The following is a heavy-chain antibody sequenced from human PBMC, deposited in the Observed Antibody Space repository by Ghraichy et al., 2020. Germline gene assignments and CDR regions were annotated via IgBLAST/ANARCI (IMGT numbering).Heavy chain of an antibody. V-gene: IGHV2-5*02. CDR3: ASLGYCTGGVCQRKYYFDY. CDR2: IYWDDDK. CDR1: GFSLSTSGVG. Sequence: SGPTLVKPTQTLTLTCTFSGFSLSTSGVGVGWIRQPPGKALEWLALIYWDDDKRYSPSLKSRLTITKDTSKNQVVLTMTNMDPVDTATYYCASLGYCTGGVCQRKYYFDYWGQGTLVTVSS. J-gene: IGHJ4*02. D-gene: IGHD2-8*02.